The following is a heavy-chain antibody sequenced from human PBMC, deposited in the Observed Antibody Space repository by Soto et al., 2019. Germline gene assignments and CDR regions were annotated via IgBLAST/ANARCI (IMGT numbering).Heavy chain of an antibody. J-gene: IGHJ4*02. CDR1: GYTFTYNF. Sequence: ASVKVSCKASGYTFTYNFMHWVRQAPGQGLEWMGIINPSGGTTRAAQEFQGRVTMTRDTSTSTVYMELSSLRSEDTAVYYCARGPHIAVDHYKKYYFDYWGQGTLVTVSS. D-gene: IGHD2-15*01. V-gene: IGHV1-46*01. CDR2: INPSGGTT. CDR3: ARGPHIAVDHYKKYYFDY.